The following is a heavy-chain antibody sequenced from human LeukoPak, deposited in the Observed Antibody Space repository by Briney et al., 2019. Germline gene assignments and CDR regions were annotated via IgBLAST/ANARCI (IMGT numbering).Heavy chain of an antibody. J-gene: IGHJ6*03. CDR3: ARVYRTAVAGQYYYYYYMDV. D-gene: IGHD6-19*01. V-gene: IGHV3-7*01. Sequence: PGGSLRLSCAASGFTFSSYWMSWVRQAPGKGLEWVANIKQDGSEKYYVDSVKGRFTISRDNAKNSLYLQMNSLRAEDTAVYYCARVYRTAVAGQYYYYYYMDVWAKGPRSPSP. CDR2: IKQDGSEK. CDR1: GFTFSSYW.